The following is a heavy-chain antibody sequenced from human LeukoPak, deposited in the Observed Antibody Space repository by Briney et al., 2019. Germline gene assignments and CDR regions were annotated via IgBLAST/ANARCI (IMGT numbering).Heavy chain of an antibody. V-gene: IGHV4-39*07. Sequence: PSETLSLTCTVSGGSISSSSYYWGWIRQPPGKGLEWIGSIYYSGSTYYNPSLKSRVTISVDTSKNQFSLKLSSVTAADTAVYYCARGRLSSPGTNWGQGTLVTVSS. CDR2: IYYSGST. D-gene: IGHD6-13*01. J-gene: IGHJ4*02. CDR1: GGSISSSSYY. CDR3: ARGRLSSPGTN.